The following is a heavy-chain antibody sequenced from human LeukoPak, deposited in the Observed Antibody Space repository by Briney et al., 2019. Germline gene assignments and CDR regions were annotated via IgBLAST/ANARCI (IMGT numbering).Heavy chain of an antibody. Sequence: GSLRLSCSASGFNFSDYYLSWIRQAPRKGLEWVSYISSSGSTIYYADSVKGRFTVSRDNAKNSLYLQMNSLRAEDTAVYYCARDSVRYDAFDIWGQGTMVTVSS. CDR2: ISSSGSTI. D-gene: IGHD3-9*01. V-gene: IGHV3-11*01. J-gene: IGHJ3*02. CDR1: GFNFSDYY. CDR3: ARDSVRYDAFDI.